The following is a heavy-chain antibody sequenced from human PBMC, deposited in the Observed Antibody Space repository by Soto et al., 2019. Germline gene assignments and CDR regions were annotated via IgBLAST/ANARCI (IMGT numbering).Heavy chain of an antibody. J-gene: IGHJ4*02. CDR2: IDKSGTTR. CDR1: GFTFSRYG. V-gene: IGHV3-23*05. D-gene: IGHD1-26*01. CDR3: AKDKVGVPGQRSYYFDY. Sequence: GGSLRLSCVCSGFTFSRYGMNLVRQSPGKGLEWLSSIDKSGTTRYYAASVKGRFTISRDNSKNTVYLEMSSLRAEDTAVYYCAKDKVGVPGQRSYYFDYWGQGTLVTVSS.